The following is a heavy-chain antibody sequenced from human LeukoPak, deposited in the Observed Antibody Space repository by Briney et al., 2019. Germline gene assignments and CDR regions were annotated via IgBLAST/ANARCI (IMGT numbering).Heavy chain of an antibody. V-gene: IGHV4-61*01. CDR1: GASVSSASY. CDR2: IYNGVNT. J-gene: IGHJ4*02. D-gene: IGHD3-3*01. CDR3: ARINLEWPEDDY. Sequence: SETLSLTCTVSGASVSSASYWSWIRQPPGKGVEWIAHIYNGVNTNYNPSLKSRVTISVDTSKNQFSLRLNSVTAADTAVYYCARINLEWPEDDYWGQGTLVTVSS.